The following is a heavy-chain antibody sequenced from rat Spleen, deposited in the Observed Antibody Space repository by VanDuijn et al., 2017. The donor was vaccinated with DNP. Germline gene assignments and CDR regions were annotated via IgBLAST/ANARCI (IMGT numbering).Heavy chain of an antibody. D-gene: IGHD1-12*02. CDR3: ARSQGYYYDGSYYPFAY. CDR1: GFSLTTYS. Sequence: QVQLKESGPGLVQPSETLSLTCTVSGFSLTTYSVSWVRQPSGKSPEWIAAISSGGSTYYNSVLKSRLSISRDTSKSQVFLKMDSVQTEDTAMYFCARSQGYYYDGSYYPFAYWGQGTLVTVSS. J-gene: IGHJ3*01. CDR2: ISSGGST. V-gene: IGHV2-6*01.